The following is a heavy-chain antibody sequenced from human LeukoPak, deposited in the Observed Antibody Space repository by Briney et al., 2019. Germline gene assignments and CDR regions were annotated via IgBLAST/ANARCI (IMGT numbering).Heavy chain of an antibody. J-gene: IGHJ4*02. V-gene: IGHV3-21*01. CDR1: GFTFSSYA. CDR2: ISSSSGYI. D-gene: IGHD6-13*01. CDR3: ASSGYSSRRIDY. Sequence: NPGGSLRLSCAASGFTFSSYAMSWVRQAPGKGLEWVSSISSSSGYIYYADSVKGRFTISRDNAKNSLYLQMNSLRAEDTAVYYCASSGYSSRRIDYWGQGTLVTVSS.